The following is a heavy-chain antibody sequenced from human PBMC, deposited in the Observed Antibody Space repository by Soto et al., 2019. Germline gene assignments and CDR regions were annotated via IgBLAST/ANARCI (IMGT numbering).Heavy chain of an antibody. J-gene: IGHJ6*01. CDR1: GYDFTSYS. V-gene: IGHV1-3*01. CDR3: ARDQEEDPAMDSRVYYYYGMDV. D-gene: IGHD5-18*01. CDR2: INAGNGNT. Sequence: VKVSCKASGYDFTSYSMHCVRHAPGQRLEWRGWINAGNGNTKYSQKFQGRVTITRDTSASTAYMELSSLRSEDTAVYYCARDQEEDPAMDSRVYYYYGMDVWGQGTTVTVSS.